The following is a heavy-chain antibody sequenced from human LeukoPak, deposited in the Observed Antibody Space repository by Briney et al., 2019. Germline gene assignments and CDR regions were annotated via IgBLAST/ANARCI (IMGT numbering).Heavy chain of an antibody. Sequence: SETLSLTCSVSGGSISSGGYYWTWIRQLPGKGLEWIGYIYYSGSTSYNPSLKSRVTISVDTSKNQFFLKLNSVTAADTAVYYCARSKFSGNFYKGNFDYWGQGALVTVSS. J-gene: IGHJ4*02. CDR2: IYYSGST. CDR1: GGSISSGGYY. CDR3: ARSKFSGNFYKGNFDY. D-gene: IGHD3-10*01. V-gene: IGHV4-31*03.